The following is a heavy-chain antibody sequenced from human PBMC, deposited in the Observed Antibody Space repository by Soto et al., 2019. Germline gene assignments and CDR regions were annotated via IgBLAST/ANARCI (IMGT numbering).Heavy chain of an antibody. CDR3: AREFADDSSGYYPDAFDI. J-gene: IGHJ3*02. Sequence: GGSRRLSCAASGFTVGGYSMDWVRQAQGKGLEWVSYISSSSSTIYYADSVKGRFTISRDNAKNSLYLQMNSLRAEDTAVYYCAREFADDSSGYYPDAFDIWGQGTMVTVSS. D-gene: IGHD3-22*01. CDR2: ISSSSSTI. V-gene: IGHV3-48*01. CDR1: GFTVGGYS.